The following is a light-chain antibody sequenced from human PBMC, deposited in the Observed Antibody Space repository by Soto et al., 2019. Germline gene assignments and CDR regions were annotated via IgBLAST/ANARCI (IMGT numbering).Light chain of an antibody. V-gene: IGKV3-20*01. J-gene: IGKJ1*01. CDR3: HQYGASPQT. Sequence: EIVLTQSPGTLSLSPGERAALSCRASQSVSSSYLAWYQHKRGQAPRLLMYGASSRATGVPDRFSGWGSGTDFTLTISRLEPEDFAVYYCHQYGASPQTFGQGTKV. CDR1: QSVSSSY. CDR2: GAS.